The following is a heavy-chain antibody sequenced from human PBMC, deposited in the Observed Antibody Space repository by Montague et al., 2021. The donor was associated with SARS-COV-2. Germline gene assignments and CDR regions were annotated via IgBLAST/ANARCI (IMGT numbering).Heavy chain of an antibody. CDR1: GFTFSSYA. J-gene: IGHJ4*02. CDR2: IIGSGGST. D-gene: IGHD4-17*01. CDR3: AKAGIKYDYGDFFDY. Sequence: SLRLSCAASGFTFSSYAMSWVRQPPGKGLEWVSSIIGSGGSTYCADSVKGRFTISRDNSKNTLYLQMNSLRAEDTAVYYCAKAGIKYDYGDFFDYWGQGTLVTVSS. V-gene: IGHV3-23*01.